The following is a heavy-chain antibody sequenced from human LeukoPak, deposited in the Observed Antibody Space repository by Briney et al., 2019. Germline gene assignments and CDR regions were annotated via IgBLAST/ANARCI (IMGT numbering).Heavy chain of an antibody. CDR3: ARSGPTSSRFDP. CDR2: IYHSGST. CDR1: GYSISSGYY. V-gene: IGHV4-38-2*01. J-gene: IGHJ5*02. Sequence: SETLSLTCSFSGYSISSGYYWGWIRQPPGQGLEWIGNIYHSGSTYYNPSLKSRVTISVDKSKNQFSLKLSSVTAADTAVYYCARSGPTSSRFDPWGQGTLVTVSS. D-gene: IGHD3-10*01.